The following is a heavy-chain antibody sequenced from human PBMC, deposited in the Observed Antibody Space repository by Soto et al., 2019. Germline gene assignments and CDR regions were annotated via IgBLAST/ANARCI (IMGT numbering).Heavy chain of an antibody. D-gene: IGHD6-13*01. J-gene: IGHJ6*03. CDR2: FRGSGGST. V-gene: IGHV3-23*01. CDR3: AKSGIAAAGTSDYYYYYMDV. Sequence: GGSLRLSCAASGFTFSSYAMSWVRQAPGKGLEWVSAFRGSGGSTYYADSVKGRFTISRDNSKNTLYLQMNSLRAEDTAVYYCAKSGIAAAGTSDYYYYYMDVWGKGTTVTVSS. CDR1: GFTFSSYA.